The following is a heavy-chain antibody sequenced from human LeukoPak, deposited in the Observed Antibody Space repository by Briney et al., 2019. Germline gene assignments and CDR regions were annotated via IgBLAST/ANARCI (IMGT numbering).Heavy chain of an antibody. J-gene: IGHJ3*02. V-gene: IGHV3-21*01. CDR2: ISSSSSYI. Sequence: PGGSLRLSCAASGFTFSSYSMNWVRQAPGKGLEWVSSISSSSSYIYYADSVKGRFTISRDNAKNSLYLQMNSLRAEDTAVYYCAREMGIMVRGFSARLDAFDIWGQGTMVTVSS. D-gene: IGHD3-10*01. CDR3: AREMGIMVRGFSARLDAFDI. CDR1: GFTFSSYS.